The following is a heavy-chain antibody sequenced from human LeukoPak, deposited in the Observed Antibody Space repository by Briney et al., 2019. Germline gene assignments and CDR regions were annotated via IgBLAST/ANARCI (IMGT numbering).Heavy chain of an antibody. CDR1: GFTFSSYA. CDR3: ARVQARYYDSSGYSDY. CDR2: ISSNGGST. V-gene: IGHV3-64*04. J-gene: IGHJ4*02. D-gene: IGHD3-22*01. Sequence: GGSLRLACSASGFTFSSYAMHWVRQAPGKGLEYVSAISSNGGSTYYADSVKGRFTISRDNSKNTLYLQMNSLRAEDTAVYYCARVQARYYDSSGYSDYWGQGTLVTVSS.